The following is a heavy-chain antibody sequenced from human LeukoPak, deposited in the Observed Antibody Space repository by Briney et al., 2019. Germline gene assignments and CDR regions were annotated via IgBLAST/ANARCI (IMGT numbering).Heavy chain of an antibody. V-gene: IGHV3-23*01. CDR1: GFTFSSYE. J-gene: IGHJ4*02. CDR2: ISTSGGST. Sequence: GGSLRLSCAASGFTFSSYEMNWVRQAPGKGLEWVSGISTSGGSTGYADSVRGRFTISRDNPGNTLYMEMNSLRGEDTAVYYCAIMHPYYDGSGYWVQWGQGTLVTVSS. CDR3: AIMHPYYDGSGYWVQ. D-gene: IGHD3-22*01.